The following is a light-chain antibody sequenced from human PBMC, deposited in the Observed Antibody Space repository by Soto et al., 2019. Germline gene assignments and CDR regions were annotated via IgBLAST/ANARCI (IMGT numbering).Light chain of an antibody. CDR1: QSISSY. J-gene: IGKJ1*01. CDR2: KAS. Sequence: IRMTHSASALSASVRDRVTITCRASQSISSYLNWYQQKPGKAPKLLIHKASTLKSGVPSRFSGSGSGTEFTLTISSLQPDDFAPYYCQHYNIYSEPFGQGTKLDIK. CDR3: QHYNIYSEP. V-gene: IGKV1-5*03.